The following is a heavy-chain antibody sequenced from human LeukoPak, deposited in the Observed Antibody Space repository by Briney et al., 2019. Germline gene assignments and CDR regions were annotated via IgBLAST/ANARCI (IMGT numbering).Heavy chain of an antibody. CDR1: GYTFTSYY. CDR2: INPSGGST. CDR3: ATGGSEANFDY. J-gene: IGHJ4*02. Sequence: ASVKVSCKASGYTFTSYYMHWVRQAPGQGLEWMGIINPSGGSTSYAQKFQGRVTMTRDMSTSTVYMELSSLRSEDTAVYYCATGGSEANFDYWGQGTLVTVSS. V-gene: IGHV1-46*01. D-gene: IGHD3-10*01.